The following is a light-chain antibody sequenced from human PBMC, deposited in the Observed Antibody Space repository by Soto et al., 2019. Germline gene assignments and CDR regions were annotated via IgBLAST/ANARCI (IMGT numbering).Light chain of an antibody. CDR1: QSINSW. Sequence: DIQMTQSPSTLAASVGEKVTMTCRASQSINSWLAWYQQKPGKAPKLLICDASTLESGVPSRFSGSGSGTAFSLTISNLQPEDSAIYYCQQVKGFPLTFGGGTKVDI. CDR3: QQVKGFPLT. CDR2: DAS. J-gene: IGKJ4*01. V-gene: IGKV1-5*01.